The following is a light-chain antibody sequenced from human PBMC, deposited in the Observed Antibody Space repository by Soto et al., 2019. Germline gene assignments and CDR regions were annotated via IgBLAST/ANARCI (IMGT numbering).Light chain of an antibody. Sequence: DIQMTQSPSALSASVGDRATITCRASQSISSWLAWYQQKPGKAPKLLIYAASTLQSGVPSRFSGSGSGTDFTLTISCLQSEDFATYYCQQLKTYPFTFGQGTRLEIK. CDR1: QSISSW. J-gene: IGKJ5*01. V-gene: IGKV1-5*01. CDR3: QQLKTYPFT. CDR2: AAS.